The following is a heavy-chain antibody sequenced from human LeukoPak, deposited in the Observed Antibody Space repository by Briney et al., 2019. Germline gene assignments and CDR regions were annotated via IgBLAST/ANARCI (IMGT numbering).Heavy chain of an antibody. Sequence: SQTLSLTCTVSGGSISSGDYYWSWIRQPPGKGLEWIGYIYYSGSTYYNPSLKSRVTISVDTSKNQFSLKLSSVTAADTAVYYRARVIYYGSGSYIGEADYWGQGTLVTVSS. V-gene: IGHV4-30-4*01. CDR2: IYYSGST. J-gene: IGHJ4*02. CDR1: GGSISSGDYY. D-gene: IGHD3-10*01. CDR3: ARVIYYGSGSYIGEADY.